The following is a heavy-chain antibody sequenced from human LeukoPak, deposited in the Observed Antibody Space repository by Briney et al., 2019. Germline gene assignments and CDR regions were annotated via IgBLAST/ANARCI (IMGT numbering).Heavy chain of an antibody. CDR3: ARDPPFTVTNAAFDI. D-gene: IGHD4-17*01. J-gene: IGHJ3*02. Sequence: ASVKVSCKASGYTFTSYYMHWVRQAPGQGLEWMGIINPSGGSTSYAQKFQGRVTMTRDTSTSTVYTELSSLRSEDTAVYYCARDPPFTVTNAAFDIWGQGTMVTVSS. CDR2: INPSGGST. CDR1: GYTFTSYY. V-gene: IGHV1-46*01.